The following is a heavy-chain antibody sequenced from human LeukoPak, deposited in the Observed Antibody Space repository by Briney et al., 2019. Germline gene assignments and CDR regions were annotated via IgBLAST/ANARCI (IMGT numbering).Heavy chain of an antibody. CDR2: ISAYNGNT. V-gene: IGHV1-18*01. Sequence: ASVKGSCKTSSYTFTSSGIIWVRQAPGQGLEWMGWISAYNGNTHYAQNLQDTVTMTTDTSTSTAYMELRSLRSDDTAVYYCARDSASSWYGNFDYWGEGTLVTVSS. J-gene: IGHJ4*02. D-gene: IGHD6-13*01. CDR3: ARDSASSWYGNFDY. CDR1: SYTFTSSG.